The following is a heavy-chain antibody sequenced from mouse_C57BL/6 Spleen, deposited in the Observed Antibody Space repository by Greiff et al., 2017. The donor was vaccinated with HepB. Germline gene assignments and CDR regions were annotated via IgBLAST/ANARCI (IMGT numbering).Heavy chain of an antibody. CDR1: GFNIKNTY. J-gene: IGHJ1*03. D-gene: IGHD2-10*02. Sequence: EVQLQQSVAELVRPGASVKLSCTASGFNIKNTYMHWVKQRPEQGLEWIGRIDPANGNTKYAPKFQGKATITADTSSNTAYLQLSSLTSEDTDIYYCARSPYGNYVGWYFDVWGTGTTVTVSS. CDR2: IDPANGNT. CDR3: ARSPYGNYVGWYFDV. V-gene: IGHV14-3*01.